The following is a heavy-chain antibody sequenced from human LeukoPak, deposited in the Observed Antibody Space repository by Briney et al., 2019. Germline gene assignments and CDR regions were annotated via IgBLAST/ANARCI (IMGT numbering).Heavy chain of an antibody. CDR1: GSSISSGGYY. J-gene: IGHJ4*02. CDR3: AREPRITMVRGVIIGYFDY. D-gene: IGHD3-10*01. V-gene: IGHV4-31*03. Sequence: PSETLSLTCTVSGSSISSGGYYWSWIRQHPGKGLEWIGYIYYSGSTYYNPSLKSRVTISVDTSKNQFSLKLSSVTAADTAVYYCAREPRITMVRGVIIGYFDYWGQGTLVTVSS. CDR2: IYYSGST.